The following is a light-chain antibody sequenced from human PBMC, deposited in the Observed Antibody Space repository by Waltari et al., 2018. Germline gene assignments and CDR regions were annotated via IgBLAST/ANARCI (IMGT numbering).Light chain of an antibody. CDR1: RSISRW. V-gene: IGKV1-5*03. CDR2: KAS. Sequence: DIQMTQSPSTLSASVGDTVTITCRDSRSISRWLAWFQQKPGKAPKLLIYKASTLESGVPSRFSGSGSGSEFNITISSLQPDDLATYYCQQYNSYSEYTFGQGTKLEMK. J-gene: IGKJ2*01. CDR3: QQYNSYSEYT.